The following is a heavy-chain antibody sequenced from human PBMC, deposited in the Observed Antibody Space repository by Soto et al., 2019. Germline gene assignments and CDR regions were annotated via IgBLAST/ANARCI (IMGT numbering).Heavy chain of an antibody. V-gene: IGHV4-30-4*01. CDR3: ARGFLEWARVAFDI. D-gene: IGHD3-3*01. J-gene: IGHJ3*02. Sequence: QVQLQESGPGLVKPSQTLSLTCTVSGCSISSGDYYWSWIRQPPGKGLEWIGYIYYSGSTYYNPSLKSRVTISVDTSKNQFSLKLSSLTAADTAVYYCARGFLEWARVAFDIWGQGTMVTVSS. CDR1: GCSISSGDYY. CDR2: IYYSGST.